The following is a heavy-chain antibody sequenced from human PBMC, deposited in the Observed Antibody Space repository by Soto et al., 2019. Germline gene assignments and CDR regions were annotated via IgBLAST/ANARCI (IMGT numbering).Heavy chain of an antibody. CDR1: GFTFSSHA. Sequence: GGSLRLSCAASGFTFSSHAMHWVRQAPGKGLEWVAVISYDGSNKYYADSVKGRFTISRDNSKNTLYLQMNSLRAEDTAVYYCAKDIVKYTYGACDYWGQGVLVTVS. CDR3: AKDIVKYTYGACDY. V-gene: IGHV3-30-3*02. D-gene: IGHD5-18*01. J-gene: IGHJ4*02. CDR2: ISYDGSNK.